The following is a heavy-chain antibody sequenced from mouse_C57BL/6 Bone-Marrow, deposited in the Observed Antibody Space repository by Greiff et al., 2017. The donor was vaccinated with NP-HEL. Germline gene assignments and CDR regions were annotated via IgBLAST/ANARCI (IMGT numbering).Heavy chain of an antibody. J-gene: IGHJ1*03. Sequence: QESGPGLVKPSQSLSLTCSVTGYSITSGYYWNWIRQFPGNKLEWMGYISYDGSNNYNPSLKNRISITRDTSKNQFFLKLNSVTTEDTATYYCARDYYRRYFDVWGTGTTVTVSS. V-gene: IGHV3-6*01. CDR3: ARDYYRRYFDV. CDR1: GYSITSGYY. D-gene: IGHD2-12*01. CDR2: ISYDGSN.